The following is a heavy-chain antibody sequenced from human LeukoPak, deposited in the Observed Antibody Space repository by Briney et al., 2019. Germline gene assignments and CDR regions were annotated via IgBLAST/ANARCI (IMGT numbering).Heavy chain of an antibody. Sequence: EASETLSLTCTVSGGSISSSSDYWGWIRQPPGKGLEWIGSIYHSGRTYYNPSLKSRVTISVDTSKNQFSLKLSSVTAADTAVYYCARRRWVRGPDVVNPFDYWGQGTLVTVSS. CDR3: ARRRWVRGPDVVNPFDY. J-gene: IGHJ4*02. CDR2: IYHSGRT. CDR1: GGSISSSSDY. D-gene: IGHD5-12*01. V-gene: IGHV4-39*01.